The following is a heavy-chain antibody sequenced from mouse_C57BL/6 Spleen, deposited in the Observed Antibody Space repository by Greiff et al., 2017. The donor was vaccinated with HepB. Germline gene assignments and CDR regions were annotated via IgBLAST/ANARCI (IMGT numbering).Heavy chain of an antibody. J-gene: IGHJ1*03. D-gene: IGHD4-1*01. Sequence: EVKLMESGPGLVKPSQSLSLTCSVPGYSITSGYYWNWIRQFPGNKLEWMGYISYDGSNNYNPSLKNRISITRDTPKNQFFLKLNSVTTEDTATYYCARLGGGYWYFDVWGTGTTVTVSS. V-gene: IGHV3-6*01. CDR2: ISYDGSN. CDR1: GYSITSGYY. CDR3: ARLGGGYWYFDV.